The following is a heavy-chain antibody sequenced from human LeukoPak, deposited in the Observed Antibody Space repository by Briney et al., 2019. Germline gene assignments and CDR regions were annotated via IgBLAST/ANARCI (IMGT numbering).Heavy chain of an antibody. CDR2: IYYSGST. CDR3: ARHPSGYSYGRD. Sequence: PSETLSLTCTVSGGSISSYYWSWIRQPPGKGLEWIGYIYYSGSTNYNPSLKSRVTISVDTSKNQSSLKLSSVTAADTAVYYCARHPSGYSYGRDWGQGTLVTVSS. J-gene: IGHJ4*02. D-gene: IGHD5-18*01. V-gene: IGHV4-59*08. CDR1: GGSISSYY.